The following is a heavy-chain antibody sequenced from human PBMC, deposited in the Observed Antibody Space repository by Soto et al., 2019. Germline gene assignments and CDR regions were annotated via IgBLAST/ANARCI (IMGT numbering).Heavy chain of an antibody. J-gene: IGHJ5*02. V-gene: IGHV4-30-2*01. CDR3: ARDRPFAGNWFDP. CDR1: GGSISSGGYS. Sequence: PWETLSLTCAVSGGSISSGGYSWSWIRQPPGKGLEWIGYIYHSGSTYYNPSLKSRVTISVDRSKNQFSLKLSSVTAADTAVYYCARDRPFAGNWFDPWGQGTLVTVSS. CDR2: IYHSGST.